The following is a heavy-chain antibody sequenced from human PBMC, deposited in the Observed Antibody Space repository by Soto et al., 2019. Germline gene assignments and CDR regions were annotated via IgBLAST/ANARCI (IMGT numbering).Heavy chain of an antibody. CDR2: ITPSSDTI. J-gene: IGHJ4*02. V-gene: IGHV3-48*02. CDR1: GFTFSSYS. D-gene: IGHD6-19*01. CDR3: ARDIGSGWYYFDY. Sequence: PGGSLRLSCAASGFTFSSYSMNWVRQAPGKGLEWVSYITPSSDTIYYADSVKGRFTISRDNGKNSLYLQMNSLRDEDTAVYYCARDIGSGWYYFDYWGQGXMVTVYS.